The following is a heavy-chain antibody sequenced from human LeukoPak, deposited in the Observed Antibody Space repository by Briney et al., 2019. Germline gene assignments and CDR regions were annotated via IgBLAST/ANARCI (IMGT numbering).Heavy chain of an antibody. CDR2: ISGSGGST. V-gene: IGHV3-23*01. CDR1: GFTFSSYA. CDR3: AKLGSYSSSFRSGMDV. D-gene: IGHD6-13*01. J-gene: IGHJ6*02. Sequence: GGSLRLSCAASGFTFSSYAMSWVRQAPGKGLEWVSAISGSGGSTYYADSVKGRFTISRDNSKNTLYLQMNSLRAEDTAVYYCAKLGSYSSSFRSGMDVWAQGTTVTVSS.